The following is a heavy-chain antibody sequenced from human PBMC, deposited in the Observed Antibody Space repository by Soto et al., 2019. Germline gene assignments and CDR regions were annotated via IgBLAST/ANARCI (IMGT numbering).Heavy chain of an antibody. V-gene: IGHV3-33*01. Sequence: PGGSLRLSCAASGFTFSSYGMHWVRQAPGKGLEWVAVIWYDGSNKYYADSVKGRFTISRDNSKNTLYLQMNSLRAEDTAVYYCARDPQHDYGDYALDYWGQGTLVTVSS. D-gene: IGHD4-17*01. CDR2: IWYDGSNK. J-gene: IGHJ4*02. CDR3: ARDPQHDYGDYALDY. CDR1: GFTFSSYG.